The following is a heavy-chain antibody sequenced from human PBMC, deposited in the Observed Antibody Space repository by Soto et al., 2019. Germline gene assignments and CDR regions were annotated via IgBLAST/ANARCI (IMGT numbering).Heavy chain of an antibody. V-gene: IGHV4-31*03. D-gene: IGHD4-17*01. J-gene: IGHJ4*02. CDR1: GGSISSGGYY. CDR3: ARGHYGDYFDY. CDR2: IYYSAST. Sequence: QLQLQESGPGLVKPSQTLSLTCTISGGSISSGGYYWSWIRQIPGKGLEWIGYIYYSASTYYNPSLKIRITISVDTSKNQFTLKLSSVTAADTAVDYCARGHYGDYFDYWGQGTLVTVSS.